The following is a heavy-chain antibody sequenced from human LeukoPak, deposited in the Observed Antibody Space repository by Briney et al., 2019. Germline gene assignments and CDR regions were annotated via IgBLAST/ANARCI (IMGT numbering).Heavy chain of an antibody. CDR1: GFTFSSYA. V-gene: IGHV3-30*04. CDR2: ISYDGGNK. Sequence: GGSLRLSCAASGFTFSSYAIHWVRQAPGKGLQWVAVISYDGGNKYYANPVKGRFTISRDNSNNTLYLQMNSLRADDTAVYYCARVRVRGVIITYYYYGMDVWGKGTTVTVSS. D-gene: IGHD3-10*01. CDR3: ARVRVRGVIITYYYYGMDV. J-gene: IGHJ6*04.